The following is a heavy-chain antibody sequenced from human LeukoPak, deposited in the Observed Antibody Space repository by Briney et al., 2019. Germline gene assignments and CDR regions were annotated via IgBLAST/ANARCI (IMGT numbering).Heavy chain of an antibody. V-gene: IGHV1-2*02. CDR2: INPNSGGT. J-gene: IGHJ6*02. CDR3: ARDGAYCSSTSCYSYYYYYGMDV. CDR1: GYTFTAYY. D-gene: IGHD2-2*01. Sequence: ASVKVSCKASGYTFTAYYMHWVRQAPGQGLEWMGWINPNSGGTNYAQKFQGRVTMTRDTSISTAYMELSRLRSDDTAVYYCARDGAYCSSTSCYSYYYYYGMDVWGQGTTVTVSS.